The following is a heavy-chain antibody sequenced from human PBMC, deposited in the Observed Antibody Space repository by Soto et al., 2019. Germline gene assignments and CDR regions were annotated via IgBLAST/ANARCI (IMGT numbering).Heavy chain of an antibody. J-gene: IGHJ3*02. Sequence: GGSLRLSCAASGLTFSSYAMHWVRQAPGKGLEWVAVISYDGSNKYYADSVKGRFTISRDNSKNTLYLQMNSLRAEDTAVYYCARAFKVTMIVVIRDGGAFDIWGQGTMVTVSS. CDR1: GLTFSSYA. CDR3: ARAFKVTMIVVIRDGGAFDI. V-gene: IGHV3-30-3*01. CDR2: ISYDGSNK. D-gene: IGHD3-22*01.